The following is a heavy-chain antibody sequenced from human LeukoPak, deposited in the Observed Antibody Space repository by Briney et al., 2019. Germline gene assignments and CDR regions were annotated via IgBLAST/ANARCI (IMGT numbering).Heavy chain of an antibody. J-gene: IGHJ4*02. CDR2: IYYSGST. D-gene: IGHD2-15*01. CDR1: GGSFSGYY. Sequence: PSETLSLTCAVYGGSFSGYYWSWIRQPPGKGLEWIGYIYYSGSTNYNPSLKSRVTISVDTSKNQFSLKLSSVTAADTAVYYCARGGYCSGGSCYFRFDYWGQGTLVTVSS. V-gene: IGHV4-59*01. CDR3: ARGGYCSGGSCYFRFDY.